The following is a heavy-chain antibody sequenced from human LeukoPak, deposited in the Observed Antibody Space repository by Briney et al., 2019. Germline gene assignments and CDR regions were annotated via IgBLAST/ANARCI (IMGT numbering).Heavy chain of an antibody. CDR3: ARAIEFHSSGYYPDAFDI. J-gene: IGHJ3*02. Sequence: ASVKVSCKASGYTFTSYAMHWVRQAPGQRLEWMGWINAGNGNTKYSQEFQGRVTITRDTSASTAYMELSSLRSEDMAVYYCARAIEFHSSGYYPDAFDIWGQGTMVTVSS. CDR2: INAGNGNT. CDR1: GYTFTSYA. V-gene: IGHV1-3*03. D-gene: IGHD3-22*01.